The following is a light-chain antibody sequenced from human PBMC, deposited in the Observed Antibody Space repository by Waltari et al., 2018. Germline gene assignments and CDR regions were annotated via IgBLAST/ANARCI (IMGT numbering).Light chain of an antibody. CDR1: QSIGKY. CDR2: AAS. Sequence: IVLTQSPGTLSLSPGERATMSCRASQSIGKYLVWYQQRPGQAPRLLIYAASTRSTGIPDRFCGSGSGTDFSLTICRLEPEDFAVYYCQNHERLPATFGQGTKVEIK. CDR3: QNHERLPAT. V-gene: IGKV3-20*01. J-gene: IGKJ1*01.